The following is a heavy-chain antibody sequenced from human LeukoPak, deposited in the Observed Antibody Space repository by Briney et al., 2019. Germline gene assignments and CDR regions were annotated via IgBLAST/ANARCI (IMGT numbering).Heavy chain of an antibody. J-gene: IGHJ5*02. V-gene: IGHV1-18*01. CDR1: GYTFTSYG. D-gene: IGHD3-10*01. CDR2: ISAYNGNT. Sequence: ASVKVSCKASGYTFTSYGISWVRQAPGQGLEWMGWISAYNGNTNYAQKLQGRVTMTTDTSTSTAYMELRSLRSDDTAVYYCARGGDYYGSGKIWFDPWGQGTLVTVSS. CDR3: ARGGDYYGSGKIWFDP.